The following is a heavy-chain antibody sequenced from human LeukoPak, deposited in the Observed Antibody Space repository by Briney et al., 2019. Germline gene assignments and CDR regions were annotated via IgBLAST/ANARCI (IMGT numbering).Heavy chain of an antibody. CDR3: AKPRLMGAYGLVDAFDI. CDR1: GFTFSSYG. V-gene: IGHV3-30*18. CDR2: ISYDGSNK. Sequence: GGSLRLSCAASGFTFSSYGMHWVRQAPGKGLEWVAFISYDGSNKYYADSVKGRFTISRDNSKNTLYLQMNSLRAEDTAVYYCAKPRLMGAYGLVDAFDIWGQGTMVTVSS. D-gene: IGHD1-26*01. J-gene: IGHJ3*02.